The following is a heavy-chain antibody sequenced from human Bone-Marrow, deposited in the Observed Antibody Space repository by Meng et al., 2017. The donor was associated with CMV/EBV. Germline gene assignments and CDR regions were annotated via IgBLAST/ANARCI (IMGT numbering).Heavy chain of an antibody. CDR1: GGSFKNFA. D-gene: IGHD3-22*01. CDR3: ARDDSSLPAYYYGMDV. CDR2: IIPIFGSP. J-gene: IGHJ6*02. V-gene: IGHV1-69*05. Sequence: SVKVSCKASGGSFKNFAVSWVRQAPGQGLEWMGGIIPIFGSPNYAQKFQDRVTITTDASTTTSYMELSSLRPEDTATYYCARDDSSLPAYYYGMDVWGQGTTVTVS.